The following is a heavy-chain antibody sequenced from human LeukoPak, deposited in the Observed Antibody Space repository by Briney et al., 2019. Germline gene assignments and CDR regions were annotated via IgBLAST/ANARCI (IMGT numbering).Heavy chain of an antibody. CDR3: AKGAGEGYMDV. Sequence: GRSLRLSCAASGFTFSDYGMHWVRQAPGKGLEWVALILYDGSNKYYADSVKGRFAISRDDSKNTLYLQMNSLRAEDTALYYCAKGAGEGYMDVWGQGTTVTVSS. V-gene: IGHV3-33*05. CDR1: GFTFSDYG. D-gene: IGHD3-16*01. J-gene: IGHJ6*03. CDR2: ILYDGSNK.